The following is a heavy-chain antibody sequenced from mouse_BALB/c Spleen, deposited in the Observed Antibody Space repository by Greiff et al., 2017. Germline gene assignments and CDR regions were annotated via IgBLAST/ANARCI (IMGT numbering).Heavy chain of an antibody. CDR2: INPNNGGT. V-gene: IGHV1-18*01. Sequence: EVQLQQSGPELVKPGASVKISCKTSGYTFTDYTMHWVKQSHGKSLEWIGGINPNNGGTSYNQKFKGKATLTVDKSSSTAYMELRSLTSEDSAVYYCARQSFYYGYDYAMDYWGQGTSVTVSA. CDR3: ARQSFYYGYDYAMDY. D-gene: IGHD1-2*01. J-gene: IGHJ4*01. CDR1: GYTFTDYT.